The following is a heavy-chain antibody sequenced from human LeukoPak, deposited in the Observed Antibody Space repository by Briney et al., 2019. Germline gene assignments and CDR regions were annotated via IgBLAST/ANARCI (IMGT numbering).Heavy chain of an antibody. CDR1: GFTVSSNY. Sequence: PGGSLRLSCAASGFTVSSNYMSWVRQAPGQGLEWVSYISSTSGTIYYADSVKGRFTISRDNAKTSLFLQMDSLRDEDTAVYYCARDLWGTSGYRFDYWGQGTLVTVSS. CDR2: ISSTSGTI. J-gene: IGHJ4*02. D-gene: IGHD3-22*01. V-gene: IGHV3-48*02. CDR3: ARDLWGTSGYRFDY.